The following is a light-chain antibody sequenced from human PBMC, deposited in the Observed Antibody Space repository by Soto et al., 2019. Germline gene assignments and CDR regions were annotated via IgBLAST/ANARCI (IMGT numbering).Light chain of an antibody. J-gene: IGKJ1*01. Sequence: DIQMTQSPSTLSASVGDRVTITCRASQSISSWLAWYQQKPGKAPKLLIYDASSLESGVPSRFSGSGSGTEFTLTISSLQPDDFATYYCQQYNSYSEAFGRGTKVDI. V-gene: IGKV1-5*01. CDR1: QSISSW. CDR3: QQYNSYSEA. CDR2: DAS.